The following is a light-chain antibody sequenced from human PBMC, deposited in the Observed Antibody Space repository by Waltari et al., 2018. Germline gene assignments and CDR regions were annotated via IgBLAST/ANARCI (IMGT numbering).Light chain of an antibody. V-gene: IGKV4-1*01. CDR1: HTVLYSPNKRNY. CDR3: QQYYTTPRVT. Sequence: DFVMIQSPHSLAVSLGERASIHCTSIHTVLYSPNKRNYLAWDQQKPGQPPKLLIYWASTRGSGVPDRFTGSVSGTDFTLTISSLQAEDVAVYYCQQYYTTPRVTFGPGTKVDIK. CDR2: WAS. J-gene: IGKJ3*01.